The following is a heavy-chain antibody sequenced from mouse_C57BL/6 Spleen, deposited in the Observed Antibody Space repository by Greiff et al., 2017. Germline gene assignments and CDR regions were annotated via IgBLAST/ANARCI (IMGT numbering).Heavy chain of an antibody. CDR3: ARGVRRPLYARDY. CDR1: GYTFTSYW. D-gene: IGHD2-14*01. V-gene: IGHV1-64*01. CDR2: IHPNSGST. Sequence: QVQLQQPGAELVKPGASVKLSCKASGYTFTSYWMHWVKQRPGQGLEWIGMIHPNSGSTNYNEKFKSKATLTVDKSSSQAYMQLSRLTSEDSAVYDCARGVRRPLYARDYWGQGTSVTGSS. J-gene: IGHJ4*01.